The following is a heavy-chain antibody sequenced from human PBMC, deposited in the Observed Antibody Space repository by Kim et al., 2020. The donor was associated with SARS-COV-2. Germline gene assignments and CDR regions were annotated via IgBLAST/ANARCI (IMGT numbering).Heavy chain of an antibody. CDR3: ARYDDSSGRDAFDI. Sequence: GGSLRLSCAASGFTFSSYSMNWVRQAPGKGLEWVSSISSSSSYIYYADSVKGRFTISRDNAKNSLYLQMNSLRAEDTAVYYCARYDDSSGRDAFDIWGQGTMVTVSS. D-gene: IGHD3-22*01. CDR2: ISSSSSYI. J-gene: IGHJ3*02. CDR1: GFTFSSYS. V-gene: IGHV3-21*01.